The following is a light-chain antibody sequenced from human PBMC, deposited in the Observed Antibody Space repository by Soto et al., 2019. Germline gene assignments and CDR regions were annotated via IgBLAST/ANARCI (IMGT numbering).Light chain of an antibody. CDR2: DVI. J-gene: IGLJ3*02. Sequence: QSALTQPASVSGSPGQTITISCTGTSTDIGTYSRVSWYLQYPGNAPKFMIYDVIKRPSGVSNRFSGSRSGSTASLTISGLQAEDEANYYCCSYAAYNKWMFCGGTKVTVL. CDR1: STDIGTYSR. V-gene: IGLV2-23*02. CDR3: CSYAAYNKWM.